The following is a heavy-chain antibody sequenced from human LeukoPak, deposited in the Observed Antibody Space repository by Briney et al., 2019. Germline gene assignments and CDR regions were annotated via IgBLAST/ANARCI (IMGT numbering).Heavy chain of an antibody. CDR1: GFTFSSYS. CDR2: ISSSSSTI. Sequence: GGSLRLSCAASGFTFSSYSMNWVRQAPGKGLEWVSYISSSSSTIYYADSVKGRFTISRDNAKNSLYLQMNSLRAEDTAVYYCAREKVAVAGSPAFFDYWGQGTLVTVSS. V-gene: IGHV3-48*01. J-gene: IGHJ4*02. CDR3: AREKVAVAGSPAFFDY. D-gene: IGHD6-19*01.